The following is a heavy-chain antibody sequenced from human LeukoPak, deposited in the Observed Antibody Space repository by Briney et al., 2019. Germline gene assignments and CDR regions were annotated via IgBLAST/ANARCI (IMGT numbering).Heavy chain of an antibody. CDR1: GFTFSSYG. J-gene: IGHJ6*03. CDR3: AKVSGFNYYYYMDV. CDR2: IRYDGSNK. Sequence: PGGSLRLSCAASGFTFSSYGMHWVRQAPGKGLEWVAFIRYDGSNKYYADSVKGRFTISRDNSKNTLYLQMNSLRAEDTAVYYCAKVSGFNYYYYMDVWGKGTTVTISS. V-gene: IGHV3-30*02. D-gene: IGHD3-10*01.